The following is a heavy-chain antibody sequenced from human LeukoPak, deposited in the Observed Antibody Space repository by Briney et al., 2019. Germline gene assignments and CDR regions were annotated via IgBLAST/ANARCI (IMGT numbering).Heavy chain of an antibody. CDR1: GYTFIDYY. D-gene: IGHD3-3*01. J-gene: IGHJ4*02. CDR2: INPNSGGT. CDR3: AREYDDFWSGPGY. V-gene: IGHV1-2*02. Sequence: ASVKVSCKAFGYTFIDYYMHWVRQAPGQGLEWMGWINPNSGGTNYAQKLQGRVTMTTDTSTSTAYMELRSLRSDDAAVYYCAREYDDFWSGPGYWGQGTLVTVSS.